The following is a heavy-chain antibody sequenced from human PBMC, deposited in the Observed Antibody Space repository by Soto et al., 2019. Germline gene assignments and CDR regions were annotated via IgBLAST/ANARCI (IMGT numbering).Heavy chain of an antibody. Sequence: QVQLQESGPGLVKPSETLSLACTVSGGSVRIGSYYWSWIRQPPGKGLEWVGYIYYNGNTHYNPSLKTRATISVDTSKNQFSLKLTSATAADTAVDYCARGYGPPDSWGQGTLVTVSS. D-gene: IGHD4-17*01. J-gene: IGHJ5*01. V-gene: IGHV4-61*01. CDR1: GGSVRIGSYY. CDR2: IYYNGNT. CDR3: ARGYGPPDS.